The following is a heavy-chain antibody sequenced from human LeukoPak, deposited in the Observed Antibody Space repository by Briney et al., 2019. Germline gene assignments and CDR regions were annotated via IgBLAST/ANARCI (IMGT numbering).Heavy chain of an antibody. D-gene: IGHD6-13*01. J-gene: IGHJ4*02. Sequence: PGGSLRPSCAASGFTFSDYYMSWIRQAPGKGLERVSYISSSGSTIYYADSVKGRFTISRDNAKNSLYLQMNSLRAEDTAVYYYARDPIIAAAGPLLWGQGTLVTVSS. CDR2: ISSSGSTI. V-gene: IGHV3-11*01. CDR1: GFTFSDYY. CDR3: ARDPIIAAAGPLL.